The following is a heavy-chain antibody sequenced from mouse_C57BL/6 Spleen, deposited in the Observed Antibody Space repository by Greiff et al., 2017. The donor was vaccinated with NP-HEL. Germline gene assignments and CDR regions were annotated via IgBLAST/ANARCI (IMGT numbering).Heavy chain of an antibody. Sequence: QVQLQQSGPELVKPGASVKISCKASGYAFSSSWMNWVKQRPGKGLEWIGRIYPGDGDTNYNGKFKGKATLTADKSSSTAYMQLSSLTSEDSAVYFCAREGGKVVAGPGAMDYWGQGTSVTVSS. V-gene: IGHV1-82*01. CDR3: AREGGKVVAGPGAMDY. J-gene: IGHJ4*01. CDR2: IYPGDGDT. D-gene: IGHD1-1*01. CDR1: GYAFSSSW.